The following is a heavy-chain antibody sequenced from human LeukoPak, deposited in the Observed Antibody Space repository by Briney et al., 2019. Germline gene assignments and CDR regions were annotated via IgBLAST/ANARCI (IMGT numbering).Heavy chain of an antibody. Sequence: SETLSLTCTVSGGSISSGGYYWSWIRQHPGKGLEWIGYIYYSGSTNYNPSLKSRVTISVDTSKNQFSLKLSSVTAADTAVYYCARDLRGGNWYFDLWGRGTLVTVSS. CDR1: GGSISSGGYY. CDR2: IYYSGST. V-gene: IGHV4-31*03. CDR3: ARDLRGGNWYFDL. D-gene: IGHD2-15*01. J-gene: IGHJ2*01.